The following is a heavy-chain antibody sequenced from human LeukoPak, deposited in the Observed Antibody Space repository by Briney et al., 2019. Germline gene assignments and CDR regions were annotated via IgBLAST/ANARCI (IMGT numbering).Heavy chain of an antibody. CDR3: ANWALGYCTNGVCYEPRSFDY. Sequence: PGGSLRLSCAASGFTFSSYAMSWVRQAPGKGLEWVSAISGSGGSTYYADSVKGRFTISRDNSKNTLYLQMNSLRAEDTAVYYCANWALGYCTNGVCYEPRSFDYWGQGTLVTVSS. D-gene: IGHD2-8*01. CDR2: ISGSGGST. V-gene: IGHV3-23*01. CDR1: GFTFSSYA. J-gene: IGHJ4*02.